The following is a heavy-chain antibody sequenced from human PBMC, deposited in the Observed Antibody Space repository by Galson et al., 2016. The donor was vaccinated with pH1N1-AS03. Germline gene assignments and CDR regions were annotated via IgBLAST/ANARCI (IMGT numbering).Heavy chain of an antibody. CDR1: GFTFSSYA. J-gene: IGHJ4*02. CDR3: ARGPVSYSNYWFPPPDY. CDR2: ISGNGVST. D-gene: IGHD6-13*01. V-gene: IGHV3-64*01. Sequence: SLRLSCAASGFTFSSYAMYWVRQAPGKGLEYVSVISGNGVSTYYANSVKGRFTISSDNSKNTLYLQMGSLRAADMAVYYCARGPVSYSNYWFPPPDYWGQGTLVTVSS.